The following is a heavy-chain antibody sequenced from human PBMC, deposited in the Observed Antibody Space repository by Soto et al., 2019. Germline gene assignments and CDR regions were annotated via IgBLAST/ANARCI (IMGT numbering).Heavy chain of an antibody. V-gene: IGHV1-3*01. Sequence: ASVKVSCKASGYTFTSYAMHWVRQAPGQRLEWMGWINAGNGNTKYSQKFQGRVTITRDTSASTAYMELSSLRSEDTAVYYCAKVFSSGWYFDYWGQGTLVTVSS. CDR2: INAGNGNT. D-gene: IGHD6-19*01. J-gene: IGHJ4*02. CDR1: GYTFTSYA. CDR3: AKVFSSGWYFDY.